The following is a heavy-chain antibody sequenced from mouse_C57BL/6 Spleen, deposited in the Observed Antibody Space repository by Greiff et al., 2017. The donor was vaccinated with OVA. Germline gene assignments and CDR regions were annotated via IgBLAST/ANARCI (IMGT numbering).Heavy chain of an antibody. D-gene: IGHD1-1*01. CDR2: IHPNSGST. CDR3: ARSDYYGSGYFDV. Sequence: QVQLQQSGAELVKPGASVKLSCKASGYTFTSYWMHWVKQRPGQGLEWIGMIHPNSGSTNYNEKFKSKATLTVDKSSSTAYMQLSSLTSEDSAVYYCARSDYYGSGYFDVWGTGTTVTVSS. V-gene: IGHV1-64*01. J-gene: IGHJ1*03. CDR1: GYTFTSYW.